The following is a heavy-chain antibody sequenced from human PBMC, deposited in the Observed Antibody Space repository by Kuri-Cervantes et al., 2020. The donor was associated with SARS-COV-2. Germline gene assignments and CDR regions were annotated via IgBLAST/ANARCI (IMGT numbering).Heavy chain of an antibody. CDR2: INPNSGGT. CDR1: GYIFTEYY. D-gene: IGHD6-19*01. CDR3: ARGGLAVAGRVWFDP. J-gene: IGHJ5*02. V-gene: IGHV1-2*02. Sequence: GESLKISCKASGYIFTEYYMHWVRQAPGQGLEWMGWINPNSGGTNYTQRFQGRVTMTRDTSISTAYMELSRLRSDGTAAYYCARGGLAVAGRVWFDPWGQGTLVTVSS.